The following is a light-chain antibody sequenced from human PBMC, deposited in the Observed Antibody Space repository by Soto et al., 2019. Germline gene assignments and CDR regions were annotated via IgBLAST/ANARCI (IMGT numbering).Light chain of an antibody. Sequence: EIVLTQSPGTLSLSPGDRATLSCRASQSVYSNSLAWYQQKSGQAPRLLIFGASNRAAGIPDRFSDSGSGTEFTLSISRLEPEDFAVYYCQQYGSSPYTFGQGTKLETK. CDR2: GAS. CDR1: QSVYSNS. CDR3: QQYGSSPYT. V-gene: IGKV3-20*01. J-gene: IGKJ2*01.